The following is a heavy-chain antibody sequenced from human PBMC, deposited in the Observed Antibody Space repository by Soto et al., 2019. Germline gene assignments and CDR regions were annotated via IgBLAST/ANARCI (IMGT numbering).Heavy chain of an antibody. J-gene: IGHJ3*02. D-gene: IGHD4-17*01. V-gene: IGHV1-69*13. Sequence: SVKVSCKASGGTFSSYAISWVRQAPGQGLEWMGGIIPIFGTANYAQKFQGRVTITADESTSTAYMELSSLRSEDTAVDDCGKEAPTTVETNDAYDIGGQETIVTGS. CDR2: IIPIFGTA. CDR1: GGTFSSYA. CDR3: GKEAPTTVETNDAYDI.